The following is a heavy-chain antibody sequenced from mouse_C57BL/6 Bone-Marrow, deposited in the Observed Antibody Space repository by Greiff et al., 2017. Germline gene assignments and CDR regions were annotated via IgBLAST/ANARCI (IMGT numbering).Heavy chain of an antibody. V-gene: IGHV5-9*01. CDR3: ARHELRDY. CDR1: GFTFSSYT. D-gene: IGHD1-1*01. Sequence: KLVESGGGLVKPGGSLKLSCAASGFTFSSYTMSLVRQTPEKRLEWVATISGGGGNTYYPDSVKGRFTISRDNAKNPLYLQMSSLRSEDTALYYCARHELRDYWGKGTTLTGSS. CDR2: ISGGGGNT. J-gene: IGHJ2*01.